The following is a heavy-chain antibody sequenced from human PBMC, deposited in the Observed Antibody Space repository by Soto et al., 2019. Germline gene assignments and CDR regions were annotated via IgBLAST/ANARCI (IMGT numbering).Heavy chain of an antibody. Sequence: ASVKVSCKASGYTFTSYGVSWVRQAPGQGLEWMGWISAYNGNTNYAQKLQGRVTMTTDTSTSTAYMELRSLRSDDTAVYYCARYHKYSSSPDLDYWGQGTLVTVSS. V-gene: IGHV1-18*01. CDR1: GYTFTSYG. D-gene: IGHD6-6*01. CDR3: ARYHKYSSSPDLDY. CDR2: ISAYNGNT. J-gene: IGHJ4*02.